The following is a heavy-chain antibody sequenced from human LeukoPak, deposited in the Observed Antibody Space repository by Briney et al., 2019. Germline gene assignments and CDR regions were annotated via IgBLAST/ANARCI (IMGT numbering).Heavy chain of an antibody. V-gene: IGHV3-23*01. J-gene: IGHJ4*02. D-gene: IGHD3-3*01. CDR1: GFTFSSYW. Sequence: GGSLRLSCAASGFTFSSYWMNWVRQAPGKGLEWVAAISASGIATSYADSVRGRFTISRDNSKSTTYLQMNSLRAEDTAVFYCAKDLYLRDFRSGYFDYWGQGIPVTVSS. CDR2: ISASGIAT. CDR3: AKDLYLRDFRSGYFDY.